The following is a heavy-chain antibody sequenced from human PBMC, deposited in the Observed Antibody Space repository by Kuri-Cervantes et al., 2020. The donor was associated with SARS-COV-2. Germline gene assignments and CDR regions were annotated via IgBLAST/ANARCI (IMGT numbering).Heavy chain of an antibody. CDR2: ISSSSSTI. J-gene: IGHJ5*02. CDR3: ARVRDIAAAGTIWFDP. D-gene: IGHD6-13*01. V-gene: IGHV3-48*02. CDR1: GFTFSSYS. Sequence: GESLKISCAASGFTFSSYSMNWVRQAPGKGLEWVPYISSSSSTIYYADSVKGRFTISRDNAKNSLYLQMNGLRDEDTAVYYCARVRDIAAAGTIWFDPWGQGTLVTVSS.